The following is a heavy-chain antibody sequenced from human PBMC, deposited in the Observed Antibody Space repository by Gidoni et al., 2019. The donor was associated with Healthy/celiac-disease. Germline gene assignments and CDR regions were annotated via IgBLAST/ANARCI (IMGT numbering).Heavy chain of an antibody. J-gene: IGHJ6*02. CDR3: HTAMNYYYYGMDV. D-gene: IGHD5-18*01. Sequence: EVQLLESGGGLVQPGGSLRLSCAASGFTLSSYAMSWVRQAPGKGLEWVSAISGSGGSTYYADSVKGRFTISRDNSKNTLYLQMNSLRAEDTAVYYCHTAMNYYYYGMDVWGQGTTVTVSS. V-gene: IGHV3-23*01. CDR2: ISGSGGST. CDR1: GFTLSSYA.